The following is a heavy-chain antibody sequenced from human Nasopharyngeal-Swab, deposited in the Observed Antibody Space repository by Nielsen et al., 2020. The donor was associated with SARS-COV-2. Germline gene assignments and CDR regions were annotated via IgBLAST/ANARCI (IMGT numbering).Heavy chain of an antibody. V-gene: IGHV4-34*01. Sequence: SETLSLTCAVYGGSFSGYYWSWIRQPPGKGLEWIGEINHSGSTNYNPSLKSRVTISVDTSKNQFSLRLSSVTAADTAVHYCARENYYDSSDYYGGYFDYWGQGTLVTVSS. J-gene: IGHJ4*02. CDR3: ARENYYDSSDYYGGYFDY. CDR2: INHSGST. CDR1: GGSFSGYY. D-gene: IGHD3-22*01.